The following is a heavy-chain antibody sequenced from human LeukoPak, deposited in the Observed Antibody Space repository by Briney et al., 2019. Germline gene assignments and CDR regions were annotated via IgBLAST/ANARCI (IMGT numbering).Heavy chain of an antibody. V-gene: IGHV4-39*01. J-gene: IGHJ4*02. CDR1: GASISSSSYY. CDR3: ARPTRGSGTYYFAY. D-gene: IGHD3-16*01. Sequence: SETLSLTCTVSGASISSSSYYWGWIRQPPGKGLEWIGSIYYSGRANYNPSLKSRVTISVDTSKNQFSLKLSSVTAADTAVYYCARPTRGSGTYYFAYWGQGTLVTVSS. CDR2: IYYSGRA.